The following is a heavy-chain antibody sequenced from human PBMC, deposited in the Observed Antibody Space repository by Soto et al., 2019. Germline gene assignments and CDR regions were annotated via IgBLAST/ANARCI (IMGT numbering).Heavy chain of an antibody. J-gene: IGHJ6*02. CDR3: ATSPDQVSCYDGDGMDV. D-gene: IGHD5-12*01. CDR1: GYSFTSYW. CDR2: IDPSDSYT. V-gene: IGHV5-10-1*03. Sequence: EVQLVQSGAEVKKPGESLRISCKGSGYSFTSYWISWVRQMPGKGLEWMGRIDPSDSYTNYSPSFQGNVTISADKSISTAYLQWRSLKASYTAMYYCATSPDQVSCYDGDGMDVWGQGTTVTVSS.